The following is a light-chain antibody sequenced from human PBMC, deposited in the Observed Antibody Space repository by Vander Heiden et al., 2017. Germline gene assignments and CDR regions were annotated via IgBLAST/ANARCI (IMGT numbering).Light chain of an antibody. CDR1: QDLLFSPNNKDY. CDR2: WAS. Sequence: DIVINQSPDPLAVSLGERATINCKSSQDLLFSPNNKDYLAWYQQKPGQPPKLLIYWASTRESGVPDRFIGSGSGTDFTLTINSLQAEDVAVYYCQQYSTLPLTFGQGTQLEIK. J-gene: IGKJ5*01. V-gene: IGKV4-1*01. CDR3: QQYSTLPLT.